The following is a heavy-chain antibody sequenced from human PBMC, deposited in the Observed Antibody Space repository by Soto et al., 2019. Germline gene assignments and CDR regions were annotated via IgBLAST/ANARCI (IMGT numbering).Heavy chain of an antibody. J-gene: IGHJ3*02. CDR3: PRESELRRGAFDI. Sequence: SLSLTCTVSGGSVSSGGYYWSCIRQHPGKGLEWIGYIYYSGSTYYNPSLKSRVTISVDTSKNQFSLKLSSVTAADTAVYYCPRESELRRGAFDICGQRTMVTVSS. CDR2: IYYSGST. V-gene: IGHV4-31*03. D-gene: IGHD1-26*01. CDR1: GGSVSSGGYY.